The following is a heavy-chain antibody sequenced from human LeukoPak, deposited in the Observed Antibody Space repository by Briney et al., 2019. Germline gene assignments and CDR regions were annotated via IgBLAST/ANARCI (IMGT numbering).Heavy chain of an antibody. CDR1: GFTFSNAW. CDR3: STAEYGIAMVRGV. J-gene: IGHJ4*02. V-gene: IGHV3-15*01. D-gene: IGHD3-10*01. CDR2: IKTKTDGGTT. Sequence: GGSLRLSCAASGFTFSNAWMSWVRQAPGKGLEWIGRIKTKTDGGTTDYAAPVKGRFTISRDDSKNTLYLQMNSLNTEDTALYYCSTAEYGIAMVRGVWGQETLVTVSS.